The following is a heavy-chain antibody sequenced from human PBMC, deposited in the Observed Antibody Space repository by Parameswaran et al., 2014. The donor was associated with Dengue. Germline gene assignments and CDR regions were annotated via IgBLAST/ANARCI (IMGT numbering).Heavy chain of an antibody. D-gene: IGHD3-3*01. CDR3: ARVNLYDFWSGYYTGWFDP. CDR2: INPSGGST. Sequence: VRQMPGKGLEWMGIINPSGGSTSYAQKFQGRVTMTRDTSTSTVYMELSSLRSEDTAVYYCARVNLYDFWSGYYTGWFDPWGQGTLVTVSS. J-gene: IGHJ5*02. V-gene: IGHV1-46*01.